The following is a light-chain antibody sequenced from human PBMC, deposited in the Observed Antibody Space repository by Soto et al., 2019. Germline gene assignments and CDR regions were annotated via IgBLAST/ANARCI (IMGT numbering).Light chain of an antibody. CDR2: DAS. Sequence: EIVLTQSPAPLSLSPGERDPLSCRASQSVASYLAWYQQKPAQAPRLLIYDASNRATGIQARFSGSGSGTDFTLTISSLEPEDFAIYYCQQRSSWPLTFGGGTKVEIK. V-gene: IGKV3-11*01. CDR1: QSVASY. J-gene: IGKJ4*01. CDR3: QQRSSWPLT.